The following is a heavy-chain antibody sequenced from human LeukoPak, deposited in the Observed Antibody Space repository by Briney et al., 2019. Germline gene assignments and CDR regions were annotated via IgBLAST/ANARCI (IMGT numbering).Heavy chain of an antibody. CDR1: GFTFGSFW. Sequence: PGGSLRLSCAASGFTFGSFWMHWVRQAPGKGLVWVSRINRDGSSATYADSVMGRLTISRDNAKSTLYLEINSLRAEDTAVYYCAREDSGSYHPDRWGQGALVTVSS. CDR2: INRDGSSA. J-gene: IGHJ4*02. CDR3: AREDSGSYHPDR. D-gene: IGHD1-26*01. V-gene: IGHV3-74*01.